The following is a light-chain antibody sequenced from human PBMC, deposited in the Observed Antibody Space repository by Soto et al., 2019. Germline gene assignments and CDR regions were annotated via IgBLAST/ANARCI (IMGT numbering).Light chain of an antibody. V-gene: IGLV1-44*01. Sequence: VLTQPHSASGTPGQRVTISCSGSSSNIGGNSVHWFQQVPGTAPKPLIYSSNQRPSGVPERFSGSKSGTSASLAISGLQSEDEADYYCAAWDASLNGHVFGAGTKVTVL. J-gene: IGLJ1*01. CDR1: SSNIGGNS. CDR3: AAWDASLNGHV. CDR2: SSN.